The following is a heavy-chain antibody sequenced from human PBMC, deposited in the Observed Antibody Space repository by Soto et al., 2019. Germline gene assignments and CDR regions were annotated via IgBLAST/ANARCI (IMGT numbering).Heavy chain of an antibody. J-gene: IGHJ3*02. CDR1: GFTFDNYA. CDR2: ISWNSGSI. CDR3: AKDREWLRLIYALDI. V-gene: IGHV3-9*01. D-gene: IGHD5-12*01. Sequence: GWSLRLSCASSGFTFDNYAMHCARQTQGKGLEWVSGISWNSGSIGYADSVKGRFTISRDNAKNFLYLQMNSLRAEDTALYYCAKDREWLRLIYALDIWGQGTMVTVSS.